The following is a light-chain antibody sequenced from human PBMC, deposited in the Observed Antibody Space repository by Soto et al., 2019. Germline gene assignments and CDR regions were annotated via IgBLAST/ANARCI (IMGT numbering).Light chain of an antibody. CDR3: QQCDGSPRLT. CDR1: QSVSSSY. Sequence: EIVLTQSPGTLSLSPGERATLSCRASQSVSSSYLAWYQQKPGQAPRLLIYGASSGATGIPDRFSGSGSGTDFTLTIIRLEPEDFAVYYWQQCDGSPRLTCGGRTKLESK. J-gene: IGKJ4*01. V-gene: IGKV3-20*01. CDR2: GAS.